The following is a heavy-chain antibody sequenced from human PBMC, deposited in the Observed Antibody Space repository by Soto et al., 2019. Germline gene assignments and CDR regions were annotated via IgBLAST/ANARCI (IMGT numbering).Heavy chain of an antibody. D-gene: IGHD3-22*01. CDR2: ISGSGGST. CDR1: GFTFSSYA. J-gene: IGHJ2*01. V-gene: IGHV3-23*01. CDR3: AKVRTMIGGWYFDL. Sequence: EVQLLESGGGLVQPGGSLRLSCAASGFTFSSYALSWVRQAPGKGLEWVSAISGSGGSTYYADSVKGRFTISRDNSKNTLYLQMNILRAEDTAVYYCAKVRTMIGGWYFDLWGRGTLVTVSS.